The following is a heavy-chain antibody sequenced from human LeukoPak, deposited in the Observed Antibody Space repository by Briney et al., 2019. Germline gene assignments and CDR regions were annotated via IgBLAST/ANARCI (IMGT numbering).Heavy chain of an antibody. Sequence: SETLPLTCTVSGGPISSYYWSWIRQPPGKGLEWIGYIHYSGSTNYNPSLQSRVTISVDTSKNQFSVKLSSVTAADTAVYYCARAPYSSSWTYFDYWGQGALVTVSS. D-gene: IGHD6-13*01. CDR1: GGPISSYY. J-gene: IGHJ4*02. V-gene: IGHV4-59*01. CDR3: ARAPYSSSWTYFDY. CDR2: IHYSGST.